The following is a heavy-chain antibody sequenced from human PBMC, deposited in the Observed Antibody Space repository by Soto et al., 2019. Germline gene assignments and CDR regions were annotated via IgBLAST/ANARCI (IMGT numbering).Heavy chain of an antibody. V-gene: IGHV4-59*01. CDR2: IYYSGST. CDR3: AEREGDY. D-gene: IGHD1-26*01. Sequence: QVQLQESGPGLVKPSETLSLTCTVSGCSISSYYWSWIRQPPGKGLEWIGYIYYSGSTNYNPSLKSRVTISVDTAKNQFSLKLSSVTAADTAVYYCAEREGDYWGQGTLVTVSS. J-gene: IGHJ4*02. CDR1: GCSISSYY.